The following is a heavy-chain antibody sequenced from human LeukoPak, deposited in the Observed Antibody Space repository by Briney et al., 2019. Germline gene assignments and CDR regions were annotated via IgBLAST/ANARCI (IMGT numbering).Heavy chain of an antibody. CDR3: ARDRRWLQSN. CDR1: GFTFSSYS. J-gene: IGHJ4*02. CDR2: ISSSSSYI. V-gene: IGHV3-21*01. Sequence: SGGSLRLSCAASGFTFSSYSMNWVRQAPGKGLEWVSSISSSSSYIYYADSVEGRFTISRDNAKNSLYLQMNSLRAEDTAVYYCARDRRWLQSNWGQGTLVTVSS. D-gene: IGHD5-24*01.